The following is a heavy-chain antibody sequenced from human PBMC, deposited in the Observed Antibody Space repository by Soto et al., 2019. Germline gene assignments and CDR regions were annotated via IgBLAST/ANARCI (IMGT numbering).Heavy chain of an antibody. CDR2: IIPMFATP. V-gene: IGHV1-69*13. CDR1: GGTFSSYA. CDR3: ARFAGSSGYVGY. J-gene: IGHJ4*02. Sequence: SVKVSCKASGGTFSSYAISWVRQAPGQGLEWMGGIIPMFATPSYARKFQGRVTITADESTSTVYMELSSLRSEDSAIYYCARFAGSSGYVGYWGQGSLVTVSS. D-gene: IGHD3-22*01.